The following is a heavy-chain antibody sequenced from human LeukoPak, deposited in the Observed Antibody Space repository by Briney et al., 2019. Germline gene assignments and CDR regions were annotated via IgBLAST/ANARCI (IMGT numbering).Heavy chain of an antibody. D-gene: IGHD2-2*01. V-gene: IGHV1-18*04. CDR1: GYTFTSYG. Sequence: GASVKVSCKASGYTFTSYGISWVRQAPGQGLEWMGWISAYNGNTNYAQKLQGRVTMTTDTSTSTAYMELRSLRSDDTAVYYCARSGDIVVVPAAQGYFDYWGQGIWSPSPQ. CDR2: ISAYNGNT. CDR3: ARSGDIVVVPAAQGYFDY. J-gene: IGHJ4*02.